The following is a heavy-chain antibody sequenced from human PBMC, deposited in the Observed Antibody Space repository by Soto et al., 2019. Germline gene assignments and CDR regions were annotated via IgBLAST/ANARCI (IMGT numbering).Heavy chain of an antibody. J-gene: IGHJ4*02. Sequence: SETLSLTCTVSGGSISSYYWSWIRQPPGKGLEWIGYIYYSGSTNSNPSLKSRVTISVDTSHNQFSLKLSSVTAADTAVYYCARLEDYGDSFDYGGQGTLVTVSS. D-gene: IGHD4-17*01. V-gene: IGHV4-59*01. CDR1: GGSISSYY. CDR2: IYYSGST. CDR3: ARLEDYGDSFDY.